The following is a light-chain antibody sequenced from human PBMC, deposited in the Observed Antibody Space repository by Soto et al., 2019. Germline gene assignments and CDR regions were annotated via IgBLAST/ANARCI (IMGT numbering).Light chain of an antibody. V-gene: IGKV1-39*01. CDR3: QQSYSTPRT. J-gene: IGKJ4*01. CDR1: QSISSR. Sequence: DIQMTQSPSSLSASVGDRVTITCRASQSISSRLNWYQQKAGKAPKLLIYAASSLQSGVPSRFSGSGSGTDFTLTISSLQPEDFATYYCQQSYSTPRTFGGGTKVEIK. CDR2: AAS.